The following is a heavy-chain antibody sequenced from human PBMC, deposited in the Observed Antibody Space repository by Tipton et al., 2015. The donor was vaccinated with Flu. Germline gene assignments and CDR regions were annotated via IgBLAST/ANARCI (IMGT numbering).Heavy chain of an antibody. Sequence: TLSLTCTVSGGSISSSSYYWAWVRQPPGKGLERIGSVYYTGTTYYNPSLKSRVAISKDTSNNQFSLRLTSVTAADTAVYFCARPDSLYYYCAMDVWGQGSTVAVSS. J-gene: IGHJ6*02. D-gene: IGHD3-22*01. CDR2: VYYTGTT. V-gene: IGHV4-39*07. CDR1: GGSISSSSYY. CDR3: ARPDSLYYYCAMDV.